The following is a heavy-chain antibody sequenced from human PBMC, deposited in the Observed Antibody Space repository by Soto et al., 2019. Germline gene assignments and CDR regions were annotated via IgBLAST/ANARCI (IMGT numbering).Heavy chain of an antibody. CDR3: VRDLNGSGDY. D-gene: IGHD3-10*01. V-gene: IGHV4-59*01. Sequence: PSETLSLTCTVSGGSTTSDYWSWIRQPPGKGLEWLGYIFHSLGAKYNPSLGSRGTISLDTSKDQLSLSLRSVTAADTAIYFCVRDLNGSGDYWGQGTLVTVSS. CDR1: GGSTTSDY. J-gene: IGHJ4*02. CDR2: IFHSLGA.